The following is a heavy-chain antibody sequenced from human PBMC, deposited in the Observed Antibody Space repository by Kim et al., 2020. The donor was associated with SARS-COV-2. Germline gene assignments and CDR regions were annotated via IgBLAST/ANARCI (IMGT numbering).Heavy chain of an antibody. CDR1: GFTFSSYA. J-gene: IGHJ5*02. D-gene: IGHD1-26*01. CDR2: ISGSGGST. Sequence: GGSLRLSCAASGFTFSSYAMSWVRQAPGKGLEWVSAISGSGGSTYYADSVKGRFTISRDNSKNTLYLQMNSLRAEDTAVYYCAKVRGTLGLSQIGRVSSIRAIDPWGQGTLVTVSS. V-gene: IGHV3-23*01. CDR3: AKVRGTLGLSQIGRVSSIRAIDP.